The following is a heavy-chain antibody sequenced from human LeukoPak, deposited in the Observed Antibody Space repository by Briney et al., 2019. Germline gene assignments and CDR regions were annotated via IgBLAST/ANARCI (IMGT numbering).Heavy chain of an antibody. D-gene: IGHD3-22*01. Sequence: PSETLSLTCTVSGGSISSSTYYWGWIRQSPGKGLEWIGIIYYSGSTYYNPSLKSRVTISVDTSKNQFSLKLSSVTAADTAVYYCARDVGYYYDSSGLFDYWGQGTLVTVSS. V-gene: IGHV4-39*07. J-gene: IGHJ4*02. CDR3: ARDVGYYYDSSGLFDY. CDR2: IYYSGST. CDR1: GGSISSSTYY.